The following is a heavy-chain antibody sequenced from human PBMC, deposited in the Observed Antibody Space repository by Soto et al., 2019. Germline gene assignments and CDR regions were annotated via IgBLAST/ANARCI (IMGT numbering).Heavy chain of an antibody. V-gene: IGHV1-3*01. CDR3: SRDVDELPRFDF. J-gene: IGHJ4*02. CDR2: INAGNGNT. Sequence: ASVKVSCKASGYTFTSYAMHWVRQAPGQRLEWMGWINAGNGNTKYSQKFQGRVTITRDTSASTAYMELSSLRSEDTAVYDGSRDVDELPRFDFWGQGTLVPVAS. CDR1: GYTFTSYA. D-gene: IGHD1-26*01.